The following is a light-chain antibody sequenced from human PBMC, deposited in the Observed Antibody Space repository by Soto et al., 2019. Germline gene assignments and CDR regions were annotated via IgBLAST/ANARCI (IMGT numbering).Light chain of an antibody. J-gene: IGLJ3*02. CDR1: SSNIGSHT. V-gene: IGLV1-44*01. CDR2: RNN. Sequence: QSVLTQPPSASGTPGQRVTISCSGSSSNIGSHTVNWYQQLPGTAPKLLMYRNNQRPSGVPDRFSGSKSGTSASLAISGLQSEDEADYYCCSYTISATLVFGGGTKLTVL. CDR3: CSYTISATLV.